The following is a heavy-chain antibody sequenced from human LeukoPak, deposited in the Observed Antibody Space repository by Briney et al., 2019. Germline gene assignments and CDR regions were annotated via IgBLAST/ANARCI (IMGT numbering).Heavy chain of an antibody. Sequence: SETLSLTCAVYGGSFSGYYWSWIRQPPGKGLEWIGEINPSGSTNYNPSLKSRVTISVDTSKNQFSLKLSSVTAADTAVYYCARGTGWNYFDYWGQGTLVTVSS. D-gene: IGHD6-19*01. CDR2: INPSGST. CDR1: GGSFSGYY. CDR3: ARGTGWNYFDY. V-gene: IGHV4-34*01. J-gene: IGHJ4*02.